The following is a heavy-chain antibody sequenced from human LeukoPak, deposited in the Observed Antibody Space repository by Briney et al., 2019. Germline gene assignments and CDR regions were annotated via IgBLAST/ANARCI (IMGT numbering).Heavy chain of an antibody. CDR2: INHSGST. J-gene: IGHJ4*02. V-gene: IGHV4-34*01. Sequence: SETLSLTCAVYGGSFSGYYWSWIRQPPGKGLEWIGEINHSGSTNYNPSLKSRVTISVDTSKNRFSLKLSSVTAADTAVYYCARRPNGRTTVTTRYFDYWGQGTLVTVSS. CDR1: GGSFSGYY. D-gene: IGHD4-17*01. CDR3: ARRPNGRTTVTTRYFDY.